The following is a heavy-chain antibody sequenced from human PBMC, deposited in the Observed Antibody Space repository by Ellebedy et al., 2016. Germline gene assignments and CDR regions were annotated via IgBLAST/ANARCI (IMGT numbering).Heavy chain of an antibody. J-gene: IGHJ4*02. CDR2: IGLTNDVV. Sequence: GGSLRLSCAASGFSFSAYYLMWIRQAPGRGLEWVSKIGLTNDVVDYADSVKGRFTISRDNTKNSLYLQMNSLTAEDTALYYCAREWSSGSADYWGQGTLVAVSS. D-gene: IGHD6-19*01. V-gene: IGHV3-11*01. CDR3: AREWSSGSADY. CDR1: GFSFSAYY.